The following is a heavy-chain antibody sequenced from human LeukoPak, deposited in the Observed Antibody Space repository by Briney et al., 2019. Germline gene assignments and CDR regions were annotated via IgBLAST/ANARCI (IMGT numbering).Heavy chain of an antibody. J-gene: IGHJ4*02. CDR3: AKDAAGPEY. Sequence: GSLRLSCAVSGLTFSDYSMTWVRQAPGKGLFWVSGISAGGGSTYYADSVKGRFTISRDNSRNTLYLQMNSLSAEDTAVYYCAKDAAGPEYWGQGTLVTVSS. CDR1: GLTFSDYS. CDR2: ISAGGGST. D-gene: IGHD6-13*01. V-gene: IGHV3-23*01.